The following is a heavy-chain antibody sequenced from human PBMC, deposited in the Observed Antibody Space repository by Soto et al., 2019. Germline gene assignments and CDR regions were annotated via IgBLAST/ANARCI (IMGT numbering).Heavy chain of an antibody. CDR2: IYYSGST. J-gene: IGHJ4*02. CDR3: ASPYHYYGSGSYYNAGDY. D-gene: IGHD3-10*01. Sequence: QLQLQESGPGLVKPSETLSLTCTVSGGSISSSSYYWGWIRQPPGKGLEWIGSIYYSGSTYYNPSLKSRVTISVDTSKNQFSLKLSSVTAADTAVYYCASPYHYYGSGSYYNAGDYWGQGTLVTVSS. CDR1: GGSISSSSYY. V-gene: IGHV4-39*01.